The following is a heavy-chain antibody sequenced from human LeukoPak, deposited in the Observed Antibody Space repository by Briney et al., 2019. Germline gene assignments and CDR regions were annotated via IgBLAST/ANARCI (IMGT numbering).Heavy chain of an antibody. CDR1: GVTFSSYA. J-gene: IGHJ4*02. CDR2: ISYDGSNK. V-gene: IGHV3-30*09. D-gene: IGHD3-3*01. CDR3: ARDIARDFWSGYYTGSLDY. Sequence: PGGSLRLSCAASGVTFSSYAMHWVRQAPGKGLEWVAVISYDGSNKYYADSVKGRFAISRDNSKNTLYLQMNSLRAEDTAVYYCARDIARDFWSGYYTGSLDYWGQGALVTVSS.